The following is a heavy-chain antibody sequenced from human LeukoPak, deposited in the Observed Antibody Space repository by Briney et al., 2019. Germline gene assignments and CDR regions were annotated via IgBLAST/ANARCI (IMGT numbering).Heavy chain of an antibody. CDR2: ISYDGSNK. V-gene: IGHV3-30-3*01. CDR3: ARDPSSSWFPGNL. CDR1: GFTFSSYA. J-gene: IGHJ5*02. Sequence: PGRSLRLSCAASGFTFSSYAMHWVRQAPGKGLEWVAVISYDGSNKYYADSVKGRFTISRDNSKNTLYLQMNSLRAEDTAVYYCARDPSSSWFPGNLWGQGTLVTVSS. D-gene: IGHD6-13*01.